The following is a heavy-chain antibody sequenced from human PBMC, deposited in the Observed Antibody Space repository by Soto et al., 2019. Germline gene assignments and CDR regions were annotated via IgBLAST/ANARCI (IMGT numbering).Heavy chain of an antibody. CDR3: ARDQSAMDTGYGREI. V-gene: IGHV3-21*01. D-gene: IGHD3-10*01. Sequence: GGSLRLSCAASGFPFSSYSMNWVRQSPGKGLEWVSSISISSSYIYYADSVKGRFTISRDNAKNSLYLQMNSLRAEDTAVYYCARDQSAMDTGYGREIWRQESTVTVSS. J-gene: IGHJ6*02. CDR1: GFPFSSYS. CDR2: ISISSSYI.